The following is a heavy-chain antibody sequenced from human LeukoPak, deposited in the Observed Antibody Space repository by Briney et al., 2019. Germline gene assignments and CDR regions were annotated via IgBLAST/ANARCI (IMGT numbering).Heavy chain of an antibody. CDR1: GYTFTGYY. J-gene: IGHJ4*02. D-gene: IGHD2-2*01. CDR2: INPNSGGT. V-gene: IGHV1-2*04. Sequence: GASVKVSCKASGYTFTGYYMHWVRQAPGQGLEWMGWINPNSGGTNYAQKFQGWVTMTRDTSISTAYMEPSRLRSDDTAVYYCARGYCSSTSCLKQLLYYFDYWGQGTLVTVSS. CDR3: ARGYCSSTSCLKQLLYYFDY.